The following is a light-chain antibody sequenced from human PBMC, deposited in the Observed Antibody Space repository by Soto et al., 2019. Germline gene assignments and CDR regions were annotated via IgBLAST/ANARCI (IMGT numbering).Light chain of an antibody. CDR1: SSDVGSYNL. J-gene: IGLJ1*01. CDR3: CSYAGGSTYV. Sequence: QSAPTQPASVSGSPGQSITISCTGTSSDVGSYNLVSWYQHHPGKAPKFMIYEGTKRPSGVSSRFSGSKSGNTASLTISGLKAEDEAYYYCCSYAGGSTYVFGTGTQLTVL. CDR2: EGT. V-gene: IGLV2-23*01.